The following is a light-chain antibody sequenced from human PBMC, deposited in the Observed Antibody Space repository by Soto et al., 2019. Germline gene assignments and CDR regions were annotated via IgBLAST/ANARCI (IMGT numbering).Light chain of an antibody. J-gene: IGKJ2*01. Sequence: DIQMTQSPSTLSASVGDRVTITCRASQSITTWLAWYQQKPGKAPKLLIYKATNLQSGVPSRFSGSGSGTEFSLTISSPQPDDFATYYCQQYNDYQYIFGQGTKLEIK. V-gene: IGKV1-5*03. CDR3: QQYNDYQYI. CDR2: KAT. CDR1: QSITTW.